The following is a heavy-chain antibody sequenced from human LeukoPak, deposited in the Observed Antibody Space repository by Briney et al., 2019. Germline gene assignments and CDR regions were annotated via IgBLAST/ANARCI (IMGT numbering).Heavy chain of an antibody. Sequence: GGSLRLSCAASGFTFSSYEMNWVRQAPGKGLEWVSYISSSGSTIYYADSVKGRFTISRDNAKNSLYLQMNSLRAEDTAVYYCARAQRTIVPNFDYWGQGTLVTVSS. CDR3: ARAQRTIVPNFDY. J-gene: IGHJ4*02. CDR1: GFTFSSYE. V-gene: IGHV3-48*03. CDR2: ISSSGSTI. D-gene: IGHD2-2*01.